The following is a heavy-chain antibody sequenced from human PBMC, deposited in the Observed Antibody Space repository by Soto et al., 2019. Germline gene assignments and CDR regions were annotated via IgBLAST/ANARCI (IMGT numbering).Heavy chain of an antibody. J-gene: IGHJ4*02. Sequence: QVQLVESGGGVVQPGRSLRLSCAASGFTFSSYAMHWVRQAPGKGLEWVAVISYDGSNKYYADSVKGRFTISRDNSKNTLYLQMNSLRSEDTAVYYCARDRAKYNWNLRYYCDYWGQGTLVTVSS. CDR1: GFTFSSYA. CDR2: ISYDGSNK. V-gene: IGHV3-30-3*01. D-gene: IGHD1-20*01. CDR3: ARDRAKYNWNLRYYCDY.